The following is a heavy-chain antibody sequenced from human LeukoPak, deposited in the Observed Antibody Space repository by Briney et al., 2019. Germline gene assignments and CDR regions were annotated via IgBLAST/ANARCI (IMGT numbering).Heavy chain of an antibody. CDR1: GYTFTSYG. V-gene: IGHV1-18*01. CDR3: AIASENPARGAFDI. Sequence: ASVKVSCKASGYTFTSYGISWVRQAPGQGLEWMGWISAYNGNTNYAQKLQGRVTMTTDTSTSTAYMELRSLRSDDTAVYYCAIASENPARGAFDIWGQGTMVTVSS. CDR2: ISAYNGNT. J-gene: IGHJ3*02. D-gene: IGHD6-25*01.